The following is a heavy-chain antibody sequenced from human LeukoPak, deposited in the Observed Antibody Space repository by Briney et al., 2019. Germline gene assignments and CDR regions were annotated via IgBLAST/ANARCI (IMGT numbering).Heavy chain of an antibody. D-gene: IGHD4-11*01. CDR1: GFTFSSYW. V-gene: IGHV3-74*01. CDR2: INSDGSST. CDR3: ARGLPPVMKYYFDY. Sequence: PGGSLRLSCAASGFTFSSYWMHWVRQAPGKGLAWVSRINSDGSSTSYADSVKGRFTISRDDSKNTLYLQMNSLRAEDTAMYYCARGLPPVMKYYFDYWGQGTLVTVSS. J-gene: IGHJ4*02.